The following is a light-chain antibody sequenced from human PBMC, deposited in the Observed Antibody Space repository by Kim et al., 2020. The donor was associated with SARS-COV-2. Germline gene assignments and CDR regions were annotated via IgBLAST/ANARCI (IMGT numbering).Light chain of an antibody. V-gene: IGLV3-19*01. CDR1: SLRSYY. CDR3: NSRDSNDNVV. CDR2: GKK. J-gene: IGLJ2*01. Sequence: VALGQTVRITGQGDSLRSYYATWYQQKQGQAPIVVIYGKKNRQSGIQERFAGSSSGNTASLTITGTQAGDEADYYCNSRDSNDNVVFGGGTQLTVL.